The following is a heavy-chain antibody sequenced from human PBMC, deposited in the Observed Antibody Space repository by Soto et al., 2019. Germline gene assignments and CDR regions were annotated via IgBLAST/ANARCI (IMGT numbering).Heavy chain of an antibody. CDR3: ARHKRGITGTTRYYYYGMDV. J-gene: IGHJ6*02. D-gene: IGHD1-7*01. V-gene: IGHV5-51*01. Sequence: PGESLKISCKGSGYSFTSYWIGWVRQMPGKVLEWMGIIYPGDSDTRYSPSFQGQVTISADKSISTAYLQWSSLKASDTAMYYCARHKRGITGTTRYYYYGMDVWGQGXTVTVYS. CDR2: IYPGDSDT. CDR1: GYSFTSYW.